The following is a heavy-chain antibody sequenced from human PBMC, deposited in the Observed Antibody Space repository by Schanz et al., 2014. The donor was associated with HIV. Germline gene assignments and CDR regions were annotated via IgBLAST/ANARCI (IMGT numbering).Heavy chain of an antibody. V-gene: IGHV3-30-3*02. CDR1: GFTFRSYG. D-gene: IGHD3-10*01. CDR3: AKSGNGGSLDF. CDR2: ISFDESNV. J-gene: IGHJ4*02. Sequence: QVQLVEPGGGVVQPGRSLRLSCAASGFTFRSYGMHWVRQAPGKGLEWVAVISFDESNVYYADSVKGRFTISRDNSKNTLYLQMNSLRAEDTAVFYCAKSGNGGSLDFWGQGTLLTVSS.